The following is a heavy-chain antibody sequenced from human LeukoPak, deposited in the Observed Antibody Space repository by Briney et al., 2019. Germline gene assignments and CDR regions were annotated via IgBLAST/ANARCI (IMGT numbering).Heavy chain of an antibody. CDR3: ARGGNWQQLVEYYFDY. V-gene: IGHV1-2*02. CDR1: GYIFTGYY. J-gene: IGHJ4*02. Sequence: ASVKVSCKASGYIFTGYYIHWVRQAPGQGLEWMVWINPNSGVTRYAQKFQGRVTTTRDTSINTAYMEVSRLRSDDTAVYYCARGGNWQQLVEYYFDYWGQGTLVTVSS. D-gene: IGHD6-13*01. CDR2: INPNSGVT.